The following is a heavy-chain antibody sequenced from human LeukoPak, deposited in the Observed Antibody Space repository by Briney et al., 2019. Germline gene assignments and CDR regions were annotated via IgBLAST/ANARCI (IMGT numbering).Heavy chain of an antibody. D-gene: IGHD6-19*01. CDR2: IRGAEGGT. J-gene: IGHJ4*02. V-gene: IGHV3-23*01. CDR1: GFTINTFT. Sequence: GGSLRLSCAASGFTINTFTMNWVRQAPGKGLEWVSTIRGAEGGTYYADSVKGRFTISRDNFENTLYLQMNYLREEDTALYYCAKAFSSGWSPFDYWGQGALVTVSS. CDR3: AKAFSSGWSPFDY.